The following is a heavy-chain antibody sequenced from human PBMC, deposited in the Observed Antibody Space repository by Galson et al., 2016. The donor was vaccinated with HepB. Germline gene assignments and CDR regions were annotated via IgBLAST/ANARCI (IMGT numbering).Heavy chain of an antibody. CDR1: GFSFSDHY. Sequence: SLRLSCAGSGFSFSDHYMDWVRQAPGKGLEWVGSIRNKRNNYITEYAASVIGRFTISRDDSRNSVDLQMNTLKTEDTAVYYCARMANGADSDWGQGTLVTFSS. D-gene: IGHD2-8*01. V-gene: IGHV3-72*01. CDR2: IRNKRNNYIT. J-gene: IGHJ4*02. CDR3: ARMANGADSD.